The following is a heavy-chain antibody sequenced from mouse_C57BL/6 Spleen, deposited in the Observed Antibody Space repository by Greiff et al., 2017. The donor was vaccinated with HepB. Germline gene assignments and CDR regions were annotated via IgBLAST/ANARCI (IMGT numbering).Heavy chain of an antibody. J-gene: IGHJ1*03. Sequence: DVMLVESGGGLVQPGGSLKLSCAASGFTFSDYGMAWVRQAPRKGPEWVAFISNLAYSIYYADTVTGRFTISRENAKNTLYLEMSSLRSEDTAMYYCARQGVYGKPWYFDVWGTGTTVTVSS. V-gene: IGHV5-15*01. D-gene: IGHD2-1*01. CDR3: ARQGVYGKPWYFDV. CDR2: ISNLAYSI. CDR1: GFTFSDYG.